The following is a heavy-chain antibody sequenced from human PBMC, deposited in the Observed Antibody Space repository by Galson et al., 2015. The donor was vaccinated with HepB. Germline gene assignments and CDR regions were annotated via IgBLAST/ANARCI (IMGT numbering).Heavy chain of an antibody. CDR2: IWYDGTDK. V-gene: IGHV3-30*02. CDR3: VKDPLHPDRDSSDNVGIY. J-gene: IGHJ4*02. Sequence: SLRLSCAASGFTFSSYGMHWVRQAPGKGLEWVAFIWYDGTDKYYTDSVKGRFTISRDNSKNTLFLQMNSLRAEDTAVCYCVKDPLHPDRDSSDNVGIYWGQGTLATVSS. D-gene: IGHD1-14*01. CDR1: GFTFSSYG.